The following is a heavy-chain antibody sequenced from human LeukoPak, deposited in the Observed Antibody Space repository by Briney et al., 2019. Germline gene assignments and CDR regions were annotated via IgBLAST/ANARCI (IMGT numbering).Heavy chain of an antibody. CDR3: ARKKTFSYGDPNDAFDI. CDR1: GFTFDDYG. Sequence: PGGSLRLSCAASGFTFDDYGMSWVRQAPGKGLEWVSGINWNGGSTGYADSVKGRFTISRDNAKNSLYLQMNSLRAEDTALYYCARKKTFSYGDPNDAFDIWGQGTMVTVSS. CDR2: INWNGGST. V-gene: IGHV3-20*04. D-gene: IGHD4-17*01. J-gene: IGHJ3*02.